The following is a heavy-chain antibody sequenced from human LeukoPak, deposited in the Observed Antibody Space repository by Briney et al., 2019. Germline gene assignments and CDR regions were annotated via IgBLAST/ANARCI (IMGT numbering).Heavy chain of an antibody. D-gene: IGHD1-7*01. V-gene: IGHV4-4*07. Sequence: SETLSLTCSVSGGSISGYYWTWIRQPAGKGLEWIGRVYTSGSTHYNPSLKTRLTMSVDTSKNQFSLKLSSVTAADTAVYYCARLITGTTTAFDVWGQGTMVTVSS. J-gene: IGHJ3*01. CDR2: VYTSGST. CDR1: GGSISGYY. CDR3: ARLITGTTTAFDV.